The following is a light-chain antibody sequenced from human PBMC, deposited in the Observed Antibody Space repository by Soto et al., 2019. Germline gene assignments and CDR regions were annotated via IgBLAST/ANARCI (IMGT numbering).Light chain of an antibody. V-gene: IGLV2-14*03. CDR3: SSYTNTGALA. CDR1: RGDVGGYNY. J-gene: IGLJ3*02. Sequence: QSALTQPASVSGSPGQSITISCTGTRGDVGGYNYVSWYQQHPGKAPKLLIYDVSNRPSRVSNRFSGSKSGNTASLTISGLQADDEADYYCSSYTNTGALAFGGGTKLTVL. CDR2: DVS.